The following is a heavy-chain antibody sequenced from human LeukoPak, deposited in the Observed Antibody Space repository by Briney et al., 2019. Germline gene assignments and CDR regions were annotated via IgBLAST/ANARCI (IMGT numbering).Heavy chain of an antibody. CDR1: VGSISTSY. D-gene: IGHD2-15*01. J-gene: IGHJ5*02. V-gene: IGHV4-59*01. Sequence: SETLSLTCTVSVGSISTSYWSWIRQPPGEGLEWIGYVYYSGSTSYNPSLKSRVTISLDTSKNQFSLKLSSVTAADTAVYYCARYCSGGSCYSGSFDPWGQGTLVTVSS. CDR3: ARYCSGGSCYSGSFDP. CDR2: VYYSGST.